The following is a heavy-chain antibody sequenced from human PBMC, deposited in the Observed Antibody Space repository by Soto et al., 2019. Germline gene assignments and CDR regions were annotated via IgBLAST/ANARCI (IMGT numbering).Heavy chain of an antibody. Sequence: SVNVPCKASGYTFPSYGISWVRQAPGQGLAWMGWISAYNGNTNYAQKLQGRIPMTTDKSTSTAYMELRSLRSDVTAVYYCERDQGCYDIWTGYSSYYYYGMDVWGQGTTVTVSS. CDR2: ISAYNGNT. CDR1: GYTFPSYG. D-gene: IGHD3-9*01. J-gene: IGHJ6*02. CDR3: ERDQGCYDIWTGYSSYYYYGMDV. V-gene: IGHV1-18*04.